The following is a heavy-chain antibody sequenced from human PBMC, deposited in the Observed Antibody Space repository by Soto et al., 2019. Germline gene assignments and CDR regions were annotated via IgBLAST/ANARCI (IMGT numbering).Heavy chain of an antibody. CDR2: IYATGTT. Sequence: PSGSVSLTCTASGASIRGFYWSWIRKSAGKGLEWIGRIYATGTTDYNPSLKSRVMMSVDTSKKQFSLKLRSVTAADTAVYYCVRDGTKTLRDWFDPWGQGISVTVSS. CDR1: GASIRGFY. J-gene: IGHJ5*02. V-gene: IGHV4-4*07. D-gene: IGHD1-1*01. CDR3: VRDGTKTLRDWFDP.